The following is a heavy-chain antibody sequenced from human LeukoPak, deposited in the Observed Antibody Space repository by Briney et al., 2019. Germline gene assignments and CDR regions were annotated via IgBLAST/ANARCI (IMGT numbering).Heavy chain of an antibody. Sequence: GGSLRLSCAASGFTFDDYAMHWVRQAPGKGLEWVSGILRNSGSIGYADSVKGRFTISRDDAKNSLYLQMNSLRAEDTALYYCAKDGGRDTAAAYYWGQGTLVSVSS. CDR1: GFTFDDYA. D-gene: IGHD6-13*01. J-gene: IGHJ4*02. CDR2: ILRNSGSI. CDR3: AKDGGRDTAAAYY. V-gene: IGHV3-9*01.